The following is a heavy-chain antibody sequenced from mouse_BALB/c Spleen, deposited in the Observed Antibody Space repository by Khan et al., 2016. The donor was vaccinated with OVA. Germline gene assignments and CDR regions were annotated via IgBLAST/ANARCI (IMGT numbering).Heavy chain of an antibody. V-gene: IGHV5-17*02. CDR2: ISSGSSTI. CDR3: ARNGDGSRSLDY. D-gene: IGHD1-1*01. Sequence: EVQLVESGGGLVQPGGSRKLSCAASGFTFSSFGMHWVRQAPEKGLEWVAYISSGSSTIYYADTVKGRFTISRDNPKNTLFLQMTSLRSEDTAMYYCARNGDGSRSLDYWGQGTTLTVSS. J-gene: IGHJ2*01. CDR1: GFTFSSFG.